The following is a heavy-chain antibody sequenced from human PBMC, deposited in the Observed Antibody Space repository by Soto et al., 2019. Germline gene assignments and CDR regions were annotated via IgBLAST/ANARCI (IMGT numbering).Heavy chain of an antibody. CDR1: GFTFSSYA. D-gene: IGHD4-17*01. J-gene: IGHJ5*02. V-gene: IGHV3-30-3*01. CDR3: ARELGYGDYGAGWFDP. CDR2: ISYDGSNK. Sequence: QVQLVESGGGVVQPGRSLRLSCAASGFTFSSYAMHWVRQAPGKGLEWVAVISYDGSNKYYADSVKGRFTISRDNSKNTLYLQMNSLRAEDTAVYYCARELGYGDYGAGWFDPWGQGTLVTVSS.